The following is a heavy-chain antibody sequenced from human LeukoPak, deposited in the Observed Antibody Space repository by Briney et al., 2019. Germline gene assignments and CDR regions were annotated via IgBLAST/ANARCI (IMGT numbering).Heavy chain of an antibody. CDR1: GGSFSGYY. Sequence: PSETLSLTCAVYGGSFSGYYWSWIRQPPGKGLEWIGEINHSGSTNYNPSLKSRVTTSVDTSKNQFSLKLSSVTAADTAVYYCASRLTYYYDSSGPWGYWGQGTLATVSS. V-gene: IGHV4-34*01. CDR3: ASRLTYYYDSSGPWGY. CDR2: INHSGST. D-gene: IGHD3-22*01. J-gene: IGHJ4*02.